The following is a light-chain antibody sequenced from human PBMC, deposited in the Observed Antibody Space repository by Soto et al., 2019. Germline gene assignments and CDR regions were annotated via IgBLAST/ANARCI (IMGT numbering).Light chain of an antibody. V-gene: IGKV3-20*01. CDR3: QQYDSSPWT. CDR1: QSVSSNY. Sequence: EIVLTQSPDTLSLSPGERATLSCRASQSVSSNYLAWYQQKTGQTPRLLIYIASTRAPGIPDRFRVSGSGTHFTLTISRLEPEDFAVYYCQQYDSSPWTFGQGTKVEIK. CDR2: IAS. J-gene: IGKJ1*01.